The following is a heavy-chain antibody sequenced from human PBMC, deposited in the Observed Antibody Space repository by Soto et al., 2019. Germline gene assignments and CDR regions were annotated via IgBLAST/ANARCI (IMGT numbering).Heavy chain of an antibody. Sequence: SVKVSCKASGGTFGSYAISWVRQAPGQGLEWMGGIIPIFGTANYAQKFQGRVTITADESTSTAYMELSSLRSEDTAVYYCARVTGYSGSYYYYYYGMDVWGQGTTVTVSS. V-gene: IGHV1-69*13. CDR2: IIPIFGTA. J-gene: IGHJ6*02. CDR1: GGTFGSYA. CDR3: ARVTGYSGSYYYYYYGMDV. D-gene: IGHD1-26*01.